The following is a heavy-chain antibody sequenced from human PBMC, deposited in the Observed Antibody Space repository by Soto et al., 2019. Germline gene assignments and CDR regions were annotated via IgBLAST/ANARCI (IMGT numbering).Heavy chain of an antibody. CDR1: GFTFTISA. D-gene: IGHD6-13*01. V-gene: IGHV1-58*01. Sequence: SVKVSCKASGFTFTISAVQWVRQARGQRLEWIGWIVVGSGNTNNAQKFQERVTITRDMSTSTAYMELSSLRSEDTAVYYCAANPGYSNSWYILGDSFDIWGQGTMVTVS. CDR3: AANPGYSNSWYILGDSFDI. CDR2: IVVGSGNT. J-gene: IGHJ3*02.